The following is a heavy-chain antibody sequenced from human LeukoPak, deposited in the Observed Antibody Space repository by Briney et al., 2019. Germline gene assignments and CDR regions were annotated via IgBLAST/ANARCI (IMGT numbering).Heavy chain of an antibody. CDR1: GGSISSYY. CDR3: ARGAWIQPWSQLKGGFDY. Sequence: PSETLSLTCTVSGGSISSYYWSWIRQPPGKGLEWIEYIYYSGSTNYNPSLKSRVTISVDTSKNQFSLKLSSVTAADTAVYYCARGAWIQPWSQLKGGFDYWGQGTLVTVSS. J-gene: IGHJ4*02. CDR2: IYYSGST. D-gene: IGHD5-18*01. V-gene: IGHV4-59*08.